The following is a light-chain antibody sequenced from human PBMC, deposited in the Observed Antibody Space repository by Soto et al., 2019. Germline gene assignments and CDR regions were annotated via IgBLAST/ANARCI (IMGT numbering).Light chain of an antibody. Sequence: IVMTQSPATLSVSPGERATLSCRASQSVGRSLAWYQQRPGQAPRLLIYGASARATGIPATFSGSGSGTEFTLTTSSLQSEDFATYYCQQYDNWPSVTFGGGTKVEIK. J-gene: IGKJ4*01. CDR2: GAS. CDR1: QSVGRS. CDR3: QQYDNWPSVT. V-gene: IGKV3-15*01.